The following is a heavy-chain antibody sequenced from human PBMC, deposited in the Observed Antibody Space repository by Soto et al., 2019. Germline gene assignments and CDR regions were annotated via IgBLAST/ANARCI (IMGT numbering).Heavy chain of an antibody. CDR3: ARQLWTSYNFYGMDV. J-gene: IGHJ6*02. CDR1: GFTFTTYE. D-gene: IGHD3-16*01. Sequence: GGSLRLSCAASGFTFTTYEMNWVRQAPGKGLDWVSYISRTGATIYYADSVKGRFTISRDNAKNSLYLQMNSLRAEDTGIYYCARQLWTSYNFYGMDVWGQGTTVTVSS. CDR2: ISRTGATI. V-gene: IGHV3-48*03.